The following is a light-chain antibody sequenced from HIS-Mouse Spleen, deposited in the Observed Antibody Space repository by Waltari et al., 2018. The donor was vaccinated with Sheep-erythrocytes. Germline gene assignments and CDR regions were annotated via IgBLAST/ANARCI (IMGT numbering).Light chain of an antibody. Sequence: QSALTQPRSVSGSPGQSVTLSCTGTSSDVGGFHYVSWYQQHPGKAPNLMIYDVSKRPSGVPDRFSGSKSGNTASLTISGLQAEDEADYYCCSYAGSYNHVFATGTKVTVL. J-gene: IGLJ1*01. CDR1: SSDVGGFHY. CDR2: DVS. V-gene: IGLV2-11*01. CDR3: CSYAGSYNHV.